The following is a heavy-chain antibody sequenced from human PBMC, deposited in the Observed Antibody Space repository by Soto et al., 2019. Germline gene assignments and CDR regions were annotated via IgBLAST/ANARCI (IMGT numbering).Heavy chain of an antibody. CDR1: GGTFSSYA. J-gene: IGHJ5*02. Sequence: ASVKVSCKASGGTFSSYAISWVRQAPGQGLEWMGGIIPIFGTANYAQKFQGRVTITADESTSTAYMELSSLRSEDTAVYYCARDASSGGVVITTSGNWFDPWGQGTLVTVSS. D-gene: IGHD3-3*01. CDR2: IIPIFGTA. CDR3: ARDASSGGVVITTSGNWFDP. V-gene: IGHV1-69*13.